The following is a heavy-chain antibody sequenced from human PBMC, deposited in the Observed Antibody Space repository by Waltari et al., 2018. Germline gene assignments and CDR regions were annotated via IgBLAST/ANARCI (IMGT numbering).Heavy chain of an antibody. CDR3: AKDTGRYYYYMDV. CDR1: GFPFSSYG. J-gene: IGHJ6*03. CDR2: IWFDGSSK. D-gene: IGHD4-17*01. V-gene: IGHV3-30*18. Sequence: QVQRVESGGGVVQPGRSRRLSCAASGFPFSSYGMHWVRQAPGKGLEWVSAIWFDGSSKYYADSVKGRFTISRDNSKNTLFLQMNSLRAEDTAMYYCAKDTGRYYYYMDVWGKGTTVTVSS.